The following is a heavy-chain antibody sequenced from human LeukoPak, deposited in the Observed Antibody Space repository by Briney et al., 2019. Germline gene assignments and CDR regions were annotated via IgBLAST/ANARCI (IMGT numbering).Heavy chain of an antibody. D-gene: IGHD5/OR15-5a*01. CDR2: IHYSGST. J-gene: IGHJ5*02. CDR3: ATSDTVSPYNWFDP. Sequence: SETLSLTCTVSGGSISSNTYYWGWIRRPPGKGLEWIGNIHYSGSTYYNPSLKSRVTISVDTSKNQFSLNLSSLTAADTAVYYCATSDTVSPYNWFDPWGQGTLVTVSS. V-gene: IGHV4-39*01. CDR1: GGSISSNTYY.